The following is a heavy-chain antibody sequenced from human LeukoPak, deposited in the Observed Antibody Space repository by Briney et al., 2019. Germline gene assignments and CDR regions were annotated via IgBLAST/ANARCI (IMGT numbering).Heavy chain of an antibody. CDR3: AREVPGDYGDYEGCYYYMDV. D-gene: IGHD4-17*01. Sequence: GGSLRLSCAASGFTFDDYGMSWVRQAPGEGLEWVSGINWNGGSTGYADSVKGRFTISRDNAKNSLYLQMNSLRAEDTALYYCAREVPGDYGDYEGCYYYMDVWGKGTTVTVSS. CDR2: INWNGGST. V-gene: IGHV3-20*04. CDR1: GFTFDDYG. J-gene: IGHJ6*03.